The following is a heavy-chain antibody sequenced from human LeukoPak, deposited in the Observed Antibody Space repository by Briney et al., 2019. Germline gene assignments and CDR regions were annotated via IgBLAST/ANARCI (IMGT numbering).Heavy chain of an antibody. D-gene: IGHD2-2*01. CDR2: IWYDGSNK. CDR1: RFTFSSYG. CDR3: ARGVTRYCSSTSCYYFDY. Sequence: PEGSLRLSCAASRFTFSSYGMHWVRQAPGKGLKWVAVIWYDGSNKYYADSVKGRFTISRDNSKHTLYLQINSLRAKDTAVYYCARGVTRYCSSTSCYYFDYWGQGTLVTVSS. J-gene: IGHJ4*02. V-gene: IGHV3-33*01.